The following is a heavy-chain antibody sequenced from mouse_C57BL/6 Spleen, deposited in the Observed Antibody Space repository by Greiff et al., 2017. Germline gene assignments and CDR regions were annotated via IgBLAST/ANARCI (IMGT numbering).Heavy chain of an antibody. CDR3: ARDHYDYDLYAMDY. V-gene: IGHV3-6*01. D-gene: IGHD2-4*01. CDR1: GYSITSGYY. J-gene: IGHJ4*01. CDR2: ISYDGSN. Sequence: EVQLQESGPGLVKPSQSLSLTCSVTGYSITSGYYWNWIRQFPGNKLEWVGYISYDGSNNYNPSLKNRISITRDTSKNQFFLKLNSVTTEDTATYYCARDHYDYDLYAMDYWGQGTSVTVSS.